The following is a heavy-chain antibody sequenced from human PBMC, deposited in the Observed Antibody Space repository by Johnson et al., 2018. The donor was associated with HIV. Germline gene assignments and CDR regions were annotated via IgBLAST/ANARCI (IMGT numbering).Heavy chain of an antibody. CDR3: ARGDNYYDSSGYYFAFDI. CDR1: GFTVSSNY. D-gene: IGHD3-22*01. V-gene: IGHV3-66*01. J-gene: IGHJ3*02. CDR2: IYSGDST. Sequence: VQLVESGGDLVKPGGSQRLSCAASGFTVSSNYMSWVRQAPGKGLEWVSLIYSGDSTYYANSVKGRFTISRDNSKNTLYLQMGSLRAEDMAVYYCARGDNYYDSSGYYFAFDIWGQGTMVTVSS.